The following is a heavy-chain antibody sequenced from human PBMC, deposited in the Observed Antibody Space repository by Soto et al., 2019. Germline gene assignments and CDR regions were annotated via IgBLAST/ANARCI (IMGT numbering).Heavy chain of an antibody. V-gene: IGHV3-23*01. D-gene: IGHD6-6*01. CDR1: GFTFSSYA. CDR3: AKDIRAARLPANWFDP. Sequence: GGSLRLSCAASGFTFSSYAMSWVRQAPGKGLEWVSAISGSGGSTYYADSVKGRFTISRDNSKNTLYLQMNSLRAEDTAVYYCAKDIRAARLPANWFDPWGQGTLVTVSS. CDR2: ISGSGGST. J-gene: IGHJ5*02.